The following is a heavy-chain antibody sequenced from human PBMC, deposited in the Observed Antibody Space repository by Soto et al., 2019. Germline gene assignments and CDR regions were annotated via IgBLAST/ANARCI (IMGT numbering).Heavy chain of an antibody. CDR1: GVSISSGGYY. CDR2: IYYSGST. J-gene: IGHJ6*02. CDR3: ARGRYYYYYGMDV. V-gene: IGHV4-31*03. Sequence: PSETLSLTCPVSGVSISSGGYYWSWIRQHPGKGLEWIGYIYYSGSTYYNPSLKSRVTISVDTSKNQFSLKLSSVTAADTAVYYCARGRYYYYYGMDVWGQGTTVTVSS.